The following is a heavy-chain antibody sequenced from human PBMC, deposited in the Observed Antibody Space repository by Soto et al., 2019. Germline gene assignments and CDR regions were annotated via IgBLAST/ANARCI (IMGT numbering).Heavy chain of an antibody. CDR1: GFTFSDHY. D-gene: IGHD1-26*01. Sequence: PGGSLRLSCVASGFTFSDHYMSWVRQAPGKGLEWVSSISGSGGTTHYADSVRGRFTISRDNSNNTLFLQTNTLRAEDTAVYYCAKVDGGSYLRFDYWGQGAQVTVSS. J-gene: IGHJ4*02. V-gene: IGHV3-23*01. CDR3: AKVDGGSYLRFDY. CDR2: ISGSGGTT.